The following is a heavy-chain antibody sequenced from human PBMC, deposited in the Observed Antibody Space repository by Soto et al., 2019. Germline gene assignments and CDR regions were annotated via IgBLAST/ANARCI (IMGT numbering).Heavy chain of an antibody. CDR3: AKRGQTYYYDSSGYYYNWFDP. V-gene: IGHV3-23*01. Sequence: GGSLRLSCAASGFTFSSYAMSWVRQAPGKGLEWVSAISGSGGSTYYADSVKGRFTISRDNSKNTLYLQMNSLRAEDTAVYYCAKRGQTYYYDSSGYYYNWFDPWGQGTLVTVSS. D-gene: IGHD3-22*01. CDR1: GFTFSSYA. CDR2: ISGSGGST. J-gene: IGHJ5*02.